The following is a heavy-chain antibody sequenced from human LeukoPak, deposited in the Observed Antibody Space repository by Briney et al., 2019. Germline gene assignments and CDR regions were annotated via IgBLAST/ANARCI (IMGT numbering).Heavy chain of an antibody. Sequence: GESLRISCKGSGHSFTSYWISWVRQMPGIGLEWMGRIDPSDSYTNYSPSFQGHVTISADKPISTAYLQWSSLKASDTAIYYCARRGYYYYGMDVWGQGTTVTVSS. D-gene: IGHD3-10*01. J-gene: IGHJ6*02. CDR2: IDPSDSYT. CDR1: GHSFTSYW. V-gene: IGHV5-10-1*01. CDR3: ARRGYYYYGMDV.